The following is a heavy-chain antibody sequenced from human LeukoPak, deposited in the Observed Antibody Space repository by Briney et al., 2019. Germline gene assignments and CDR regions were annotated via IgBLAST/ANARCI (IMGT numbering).Heavy chain of an antibody. CDR2: IKRNSGGT. D-gene: IGHD2-21*01. J-gene: IGHJ4*02. CDR3: ARAFCVGECFVLHIFFDS. V-gene: IGHV1-2*02. CDR1: GYTFTSYA. Sequence: ASVKVSCKASGYTFTSYAMRWVRQAPGQGLEWLGWIKRNSGGTNYAQKFQGRVTMTRDTSISTVYIDLSRLTSDDTAIYYCARAFCVGECFVLHIFFDSWGQGTLVTVSS.